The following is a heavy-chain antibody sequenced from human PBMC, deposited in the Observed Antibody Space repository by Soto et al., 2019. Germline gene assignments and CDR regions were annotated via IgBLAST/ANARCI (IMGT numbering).Heavy chain of an antibody. V-gene: IGHV3-21*01. Sequence: GGSLRLSCAASGFTFRSYTMDWVRQAPGKGLEWVSSISSSSSDIYYADSVRGRFTVSRDDAKNSLYLQMNSLRAEDTAVYYCASLVAAPSSFSSYYYGMDVWGQGTTVTVSS. CDR2: ISSSSSDI. CDR1: GFTFRSYT. CDR3: ASLVAAPSSFSSYYYGMDV. D-gene: IGHD6-6*01. J-gene: IGHJ6*02.